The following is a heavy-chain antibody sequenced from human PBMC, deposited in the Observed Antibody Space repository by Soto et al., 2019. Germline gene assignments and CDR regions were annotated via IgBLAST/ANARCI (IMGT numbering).Heavy chain of an antibody. V-gene: IGHV3-23*01. D-gene: IGHD4-17*01. Sequence: GGSLRLSCAASGFTFTTYAMSWVRQAPGKGLEWVSDISGRGGVTNYADSVKGGFTVSRDNFKNSLYLQMNSLRAEVTAMYYCAKESLTVQLSQFAYWGQGTLVTVSS. J-gene: IGHJ4*02. CDR1: GFTFTTYA. CDR2: ISGRGGVT. CDR3: AKESLTVQLSQFAY.